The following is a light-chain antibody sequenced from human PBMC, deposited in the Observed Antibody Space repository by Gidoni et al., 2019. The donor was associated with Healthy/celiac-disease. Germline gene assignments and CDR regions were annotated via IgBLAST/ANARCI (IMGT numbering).Light chain of an antibody. Sequence: DIQMTQSPSSLSASVGDRVTITCRESQSISSYLNWYQQKPGKAPKLLIYAASSLQSGVPSRFSGSGSGTDFTLTISRLQPEDFATYYCQQSYSTPLTFGGGTKVEIK. CDR1: QSISSY. CDR3: QQSYSTPLT. V-gene: IGKV1-39*01. CDR2: AAS. J-gene: IGKJ4*01.